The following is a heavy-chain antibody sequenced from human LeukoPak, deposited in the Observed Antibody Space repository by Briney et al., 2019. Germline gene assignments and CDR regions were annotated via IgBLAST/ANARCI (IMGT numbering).Heavy chain of an antibody. D-gene: IGHD5-12*01. Sequence: GGSLRLSCAASGFTVSNNFMSWVRQAPGKGLEWVSVIHSGGTTYYADSVKGRFTISRDNSRNTLYLQMNSLRAEDTAVYYCARGRVTYSGYDFPYYFDYWGQGTLVSVSS. CDR1: GFTVSNNF. V-gene: IGHV3-53*01. CDR3: ARGRVTYSGYDFPYYFDY. J-gene: IGHJ4*02. CDR2: IHSGGTT.